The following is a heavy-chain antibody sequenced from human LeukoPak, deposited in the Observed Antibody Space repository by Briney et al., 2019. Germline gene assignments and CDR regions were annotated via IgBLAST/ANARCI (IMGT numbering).Heavy chain of an antibody. J-gene: IGHJ4*02. Sequence: GGPLRLSCSASGFTFSNYAMSWVRQAPGKGLEWVSAMSGSGGSTYYVDSVKGRFTISRDNSKNTLDLQLNSLRAEDTAIYYCAKNAVRGVVTTYYFDYWGQGTLVTVSS. CDR2: MSGSGGST. CDR3: AKNAVRGVVTTYYFDY. D-gene: IGHD3-10*01. CDR1: GFTFSNYA. V-gene: IGHV3-23*01.